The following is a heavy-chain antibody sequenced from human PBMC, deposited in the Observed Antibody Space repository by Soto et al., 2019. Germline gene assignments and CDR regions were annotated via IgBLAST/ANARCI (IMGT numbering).Heavy chain of an antibody. V-gene: IGHV3-30-3*01. D-gene: IGHD6-6*01. Sequence: QVQLVESGGGVVQPGRSLRLSCAASGFTFSSYAMHWVRQAPGKGLEWVSVISYDGSNKYYAVSVKGRFTISRDNSKNTLYLQMNSLRPEDTAVYYCARDRYSSSTLFDYWGQGTLVSVSS. CDR2: ISYDGSNK. J-gene: IGHJ4*02. CDR3: ARDRYSSSTLFDY. CDR1: GFTFSSYA.